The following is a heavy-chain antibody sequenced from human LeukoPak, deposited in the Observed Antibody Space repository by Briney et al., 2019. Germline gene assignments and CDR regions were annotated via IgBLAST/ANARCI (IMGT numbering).Heavy chain of an antibody. D-gene: IGHD3-22*01. CDR3: VKGGIVVLISAFDI. V-gene: IGHV3-64D*06. CDR1: GFTFSSYA. J-gene: IGHJ3*02. Sequence: QPGGSLRLSSSASGFTFSSYAMLWVRQAPGKGLEYVSTISSNGGSTYYADSVKGRFTISRDNSKNTLYLQMSSLRAEDTAVYYCVKGGIVVLISAFDIWGQGTMVTVSS. CDR2: ISSNGGST.